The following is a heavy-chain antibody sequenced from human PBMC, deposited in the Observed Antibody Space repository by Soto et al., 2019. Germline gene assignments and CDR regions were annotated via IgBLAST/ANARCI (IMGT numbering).Heavy chain of an antibody. CDR1: GGTFSSYA. V-gene: IGHV1-69*06. Sequence: QVQLVQSWAEVKKPGSSVKVSCKASGGTFSSYAISWVRQAPGQVREWMGGIIPIFGTANYAQKFQGRVTITADKSTSTAYMELSSMRSEDTAVYYCARGRRIAVADYFGCWGQGTLVTVSS. J-gene: IGHJ4*02. D-gene: IGHD6-19*01. CDR3: ARGRRIAVADYFGC. CDR2: IIPIFGTA.